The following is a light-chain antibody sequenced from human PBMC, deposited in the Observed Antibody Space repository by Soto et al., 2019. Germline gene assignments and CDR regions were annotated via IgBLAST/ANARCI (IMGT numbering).Light chain of an antibody. J-gene: IGKJ2*01. CDR2: AAS. CDR1: QGISNL. CDR3: LQHNTHPYT. Sequence: DIQMTQSPSSLSASVGDRVTITCRASQGISNLLGWFQHKPGKAPKRLIYAASSLQGGVPSRFSGGGSGTEFTLTITGLQPEDFADYYCLQHNTHPYTFGQGTKLEIK. V-gene: IGKV1-17*01.